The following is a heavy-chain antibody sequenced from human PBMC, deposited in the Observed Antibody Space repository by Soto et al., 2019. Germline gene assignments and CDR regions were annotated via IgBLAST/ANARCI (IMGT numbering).Heavy chain of an antibody. CDR3: ARGYGDYVLDY. D-gene: IGHD4-17*01. CDR1: GGSISSYD. V-gene: IGHV4-59*08. CDR2: IYYSGST. Sequence: QVQLQESGPGLVKPSETLSLTCTVSGGSISSYDWGWIRQPPGKGLEWIGYIYYSGSTNYNPSLKSRITTSVYTSENQFSLTLSSVTAADTAVYYCARGYGDYVLDYWGQGTLVTVSS. J-gene: IGHJ4*02.